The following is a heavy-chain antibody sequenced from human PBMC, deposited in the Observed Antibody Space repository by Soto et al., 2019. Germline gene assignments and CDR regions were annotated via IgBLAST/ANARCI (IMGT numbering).Heavy chain of an antibody. V-gene: IGHV4-59*01. CDR3: ARSWGYYFDY. Sequence: QVQLQESGPGLVKPSETLSLTCTVSGGSISSYYWSWIRQPPGKGLEWIGYIYYSGSTNYNPSLNSRVTISVDTSKNQFSLKLSSVPAADTAVYYCARSWGYYFDYWGQGTLVTVSS. D-gene: IGHD3-16*01. J-gene: IGHJ4*02. CDR2: IYYSGST. CDR1: GGSISSYY.